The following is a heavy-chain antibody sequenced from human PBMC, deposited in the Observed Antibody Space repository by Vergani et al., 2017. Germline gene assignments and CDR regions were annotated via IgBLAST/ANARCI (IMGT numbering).Heavy chain of an antibody. J-gene: IGHJ4*02. CDR2: ISSSGSTI. CDR3: AKAGVDYYDSTGY. CDR1: GFTFSSYE. V-gene: IGHV3-48*03. Sequence: EVQLVESGGGLVQPGGSLRLSCAASGFTFSSYEMNWVRQAPGKGLEWVSYISSSGSTIYYADSVKGRFTISRDNAKNSLYLQMNSLRDEDTAVYYCAKAGVDYYDSTGYWGQGTLVTVSS. D-gene: IGHD3-22*01.